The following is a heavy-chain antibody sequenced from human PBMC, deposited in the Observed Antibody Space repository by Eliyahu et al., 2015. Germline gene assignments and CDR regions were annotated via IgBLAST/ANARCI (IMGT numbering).Heavy chain of an antibody. CDR1: GFXFGTXE. J-gene: IGHJ3*02. Sequence: EVQLVESGGGLVQPGGSLRLSCVAXGFXFGTXEMNWVRQTPGKGLEGVSTISGSGGATYYADSLKGRFIISRDNSKNTLYLQMNSLRAEDTAVYYCAKSPRYCSSSNCFTRAFDMWGQGTMVTVSS. CDR2: ISGSGGAT. D-gene: IGHD2-2*02. CDR3: AKSPRYCSSSNCFTRAFDM. V-gene: IGHV3-23*04.